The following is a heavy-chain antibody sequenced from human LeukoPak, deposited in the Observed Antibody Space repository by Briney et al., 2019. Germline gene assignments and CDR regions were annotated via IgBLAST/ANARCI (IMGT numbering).Heavy chain of an antibody. CDR1: GFTFSSYG. J-gene: IGHJ6*02. Sequence: PGGSLRLSCAASGFTFSSYGMHWVRQAPGKGLEWVAVISYDGSNKYYADSVKGRFTISRDNSKNTLYLQMNSLRAEDTAVYYCAKDLRNYDFWVTYYYYGMDVWGQGTTVTVSS. D-gene: IGHD3-3*01. V-gene: IGHV3-30*18. CDR2: ISYDGSNK. CDR3: AKDLRNYDFWVTYYYYGMDV.